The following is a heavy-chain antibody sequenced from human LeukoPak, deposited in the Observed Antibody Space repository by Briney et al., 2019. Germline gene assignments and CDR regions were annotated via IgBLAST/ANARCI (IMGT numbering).Heavy chain of an antibody. V-gene: IGHV4-59*08. Sequence: SETLSLTCTVSGDSISRYYWSWIRQPPGKGLEWIGYIYYSGSTNYNPSLKSRVTISVDTSKNQFSLKLSSVTAADTAVYYCARHRGSSGYYNWFDPWGQGTLVTVSS. D-gene: IGHD3-22*01. CDR3: ARHRGSSGYYNWFDP. CDR1: GDSISRYY. CDR2: IYYSGST. J-gene: IGHJ5*02.